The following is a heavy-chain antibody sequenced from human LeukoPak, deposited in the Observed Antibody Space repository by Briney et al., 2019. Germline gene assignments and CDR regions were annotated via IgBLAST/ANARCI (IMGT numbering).Heavy chain of an antibody. J-gene: IGHJ4*02. D-gene: IGHD4-17*01. CDR1: GGSICSSNW. CDR2: IYHSGST. CDR3: ARGFRDYGDYVGIDY. Sequence: SGTLSLTCAVSGGSICSSNWWSWVRQPPGKGLEWIGEIYHSGSTNYNPSLKSRVTISVDKSKNQFSLKLSSVTAADTAVYYCARGFRDYGDYVGIDYWGQGTLVTVSS. V-gene: IGHV4-4*02.